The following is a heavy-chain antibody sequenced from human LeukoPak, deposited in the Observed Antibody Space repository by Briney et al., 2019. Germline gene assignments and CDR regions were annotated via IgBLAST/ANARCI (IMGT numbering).Heavy chain of an antibody. Sequence: GGSLRLSCAASGFTFSSYSMNWVRQAPGKGLEWVSYISSSSSTIYYADSVKGRSTISRDNAKNSLYLQMNSLRAEDTAVYYCGSTEGTSTYSAWGSYRLDSWGQGTLVTVSS. J-gene: IGHJ4*02. CDR3: GSTEGTSTYSAWGSYRLDS. V-gene: IGHV3-48*01. CDR2: ISSSSSTI. CDR1: GFTFSSYS. D-gene: IGHD3-16*02.